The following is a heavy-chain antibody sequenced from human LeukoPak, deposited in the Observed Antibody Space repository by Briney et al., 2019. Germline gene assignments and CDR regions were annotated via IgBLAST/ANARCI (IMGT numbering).Heavy chain of an antibody. D-gene: IGHD3-22*01. CDR2: IIPIFGTA. CDR1: GGTFSCYA. CDR3: ARGDNSGYYYFHY. V-gene: IGHV1-69*05. Sequence: SVKVSFKASGGTFSCYAISWVRQAPGQGLEWMGVIIPIFGTANYAHKFHGRVTITTYEYTSTTYMELSSLRSEDTAVYYCARGDNSGYYYFHYWGQGTLVTVSS. J-gene: IGHJ4*02.